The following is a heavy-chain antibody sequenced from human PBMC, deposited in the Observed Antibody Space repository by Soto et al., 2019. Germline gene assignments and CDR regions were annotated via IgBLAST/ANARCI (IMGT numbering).Heavy chain of an antibody. CDR3: ARVGGGTGQQLVLIDYYYYGMDV. J-gene: IGHJ6*02. CDR1: GGTFSSYA. V-gene: IGHV1-69*06. CDR2: IIPIFGTA. D-gene: IGHD6-13*01. Sequence: SVKVSCKASGGTFSSYAISWVRQAPGQGLEWMGGIIPIFGTANYAQKFQGRVTITADKSTSTAYMELSSLRSEDTAVYYCARVGGGTGQQLVLIDYYYYGMDVWGQGTTVTVSS.